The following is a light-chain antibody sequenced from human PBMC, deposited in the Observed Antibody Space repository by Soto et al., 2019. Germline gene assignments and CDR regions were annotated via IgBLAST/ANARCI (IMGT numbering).Light chain of an antibody. CDR1: SSDVGGYDY. CDR2: EVS. J-gene: IGLJ1*01. CDR3: CSYTRSSTRV. Sequence: QSVLTQPASVSGSPGQSVTISCTGTSSDVGGYDYVSWYQQHPGKAPKLIISEVSDRPSGVSYRFSGSKSGNTASLTISVLQPEDEADYYCCSYTRSSTRVFGTGTKLIVL. V-gene: IGLV2-14*01.